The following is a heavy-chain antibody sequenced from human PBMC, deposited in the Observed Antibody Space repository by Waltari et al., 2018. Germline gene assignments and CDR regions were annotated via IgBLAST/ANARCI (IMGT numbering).Heavy chain of an antibody. J-gene: IGHJ4*02. CDR3: AKDRVPFGSAAGKSFFDY. V-gene: IGHV3-23*01. CDR1: GFTFSSYA. CDR2: ISGSGGST. Sequence: EVQLLESGGGLVQPGGSLRLSCAASGFTFSSYAMSWVRQAPGKGLEWVSAISGSGGSTYYADSVKGRFTISRDNSKNTLYPQMNSLRAEDTAVYYCAKDRVPFGSAAGKSFFDYWGQGTLVTVSS. D-gene: IGHD6-13*01.